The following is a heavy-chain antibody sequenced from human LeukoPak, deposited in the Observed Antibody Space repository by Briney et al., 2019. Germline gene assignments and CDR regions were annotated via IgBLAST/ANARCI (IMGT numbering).Heavy chain of an antibody. CDR2: IYSGGST. D-gene: IGHD6-19*01. J-gene: IGHJ6*02. CDR3: ARDSVAEYYYYGMDV. CDR1: GFTVSSNY. V-gene: IGHV3-53*01. Sequence: GSLRLSCAASGFTVSSNYMSWVRQAPGKGLEWVSVIYSGGSTYYADSVKGRFTISRDNSKNTLYLQMNSLRAEDTAVYYCARDSVAEYYYYGMDVWGQGTTVTVSS.